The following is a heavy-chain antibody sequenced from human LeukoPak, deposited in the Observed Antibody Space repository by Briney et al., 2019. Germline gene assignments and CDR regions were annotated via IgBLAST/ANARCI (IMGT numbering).Heavy chain of an antibody. CDR2: INPNSGGT. Sequence: ASVKVSCKASGYTFTGYYMHWVRQAPGQGLEWMGWINPNSGGTNYAQKFQGRVTMTRDTSISTAYMELSRLRSDDTAVYYCASRGLTVAGPSGAFDIWGQGTMVTVSS. V-gene: IGHV1-2*02. D-gene: IGHD6-19*01. CDR3: ASRGLTVAGPSGAFDI. CDR1: GYTFTGYY. J-gene: IGHJ3*02.